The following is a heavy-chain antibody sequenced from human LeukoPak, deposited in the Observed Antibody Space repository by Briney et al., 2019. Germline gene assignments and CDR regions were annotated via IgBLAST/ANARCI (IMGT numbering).Heavy chain of an antibody. CDR2: ISYDGSNK. CDR1: GFTFSSYG. Sequence: GGSLRLSCAASGFTFSSYGMHWVRQAPGKGLEWVAVISYDGSNKYYADSVKGRFTISRDNSKNTLYLQMNSLRAEDTAVYYCAKEGVVRGVIISYYFDYWGQGTLVTVSS. D-gene: IGHD3-10*01. J-gene: IGHJ4*02. V-gene: IGHV3-30*18. CDR3: AKEGVVRGVIISYYFDY.